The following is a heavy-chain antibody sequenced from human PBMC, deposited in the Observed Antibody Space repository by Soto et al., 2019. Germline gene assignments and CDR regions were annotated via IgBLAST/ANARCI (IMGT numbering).Heavy chain of an antibody. CDR3: ARSIFGLLPPGYYGMDV. CDR2: IIPIFGTA. Sequence: SVKVSCKASGGTFSSYAISWVRQAPGQGLEWMGGIIPIFGTANYAQKFQGRVTITADESTSTAYMELSSLRSEDTAVYYCARSIFGLLPPGYYGMDVWGQGTTVTVSS. CDR1: GGTFSSYA. J-gene: IGHJ6*02. D-gene: IGHD3-3*01. V-gene: IGHV1-69*13.